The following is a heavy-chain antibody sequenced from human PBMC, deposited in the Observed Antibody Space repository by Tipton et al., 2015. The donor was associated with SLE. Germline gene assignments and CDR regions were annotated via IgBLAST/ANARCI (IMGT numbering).Heavy chain of an antibody. CDR2: IYYSGST. Sequence: LRLSCTVSGGSISSYYWSWIRQPPGKGLEWIGYIYYSGSTNYNPSLKSRVTISVDTSKNQFSLKLSSVTAADTAVYYCARDLNDSSGNWFDPWGQGTLVTVSS. CDR1: GGSISSYY. D-gene: IGHD3-22*01. V-gene: IGHV4-59*01. J-gene: IGHJ5*02. CDR3: ARDLNDSSGNWFDP.